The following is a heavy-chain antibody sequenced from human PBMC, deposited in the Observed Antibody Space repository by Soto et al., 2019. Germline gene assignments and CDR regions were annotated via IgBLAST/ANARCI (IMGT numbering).Heavy chain of an antibody. CDR3: ARHVPAAGYYYGMDV. CDR2: IIPIFGTA. D-gene: IGHD2-2*01. Sequence: QVQLVQSGAEVKKPGSSVKVSCKASGGTFSSYAISWVRQAPGQGLEWMGGIIPIFGTANYAQKFQGRVTITADEATSTADMELSSLRSEDTAVYYCARHVPAAGYYYGMDVWGQGTTVTVAS. J-gene: IGHJ6*02. V-gene: IGHV1-69*12. CDR1: GGTFSSYA.